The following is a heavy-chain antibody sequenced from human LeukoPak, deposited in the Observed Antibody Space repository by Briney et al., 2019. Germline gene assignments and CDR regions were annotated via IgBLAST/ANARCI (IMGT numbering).Heavy chain of an antibody. CDR3: ARERYSSSWSQLDAFDI. CDR2: ISSSSSNI. J-gene: IGHJ3*02. CDR1: GFTFSSYS. V-gene: IGHV3-48*01. Sequence: GGSLRLSCAASGFTFSSYSMNWVRQAPGKGLEWVSYISSSSSNIYYADSVEGRFTISRDNAKNSLYLQMNSLRAEDTAVYYCARERYSSSWSQLDAFDIWGQGTMVTVSS. D-gene: IGHD6-13*01.